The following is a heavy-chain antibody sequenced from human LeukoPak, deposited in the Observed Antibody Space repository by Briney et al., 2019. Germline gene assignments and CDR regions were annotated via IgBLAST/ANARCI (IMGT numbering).Heavy chain of an antibody. CDR3: ARHARFCTSTSCYVY. V-gene: IGHV4-4*09. D-gene: IGHD2-2*01. CDR1: GGSISTYY. CDR2: IYTSWSA. Sequence: PSETLSLTCTVSGGSISTYYWSWFRQPPGKGLEWIGYIYTSWSANYNSSLKSRVTISVDTSKSQFSLKLSSVAAADTAVYYCARHARFCTSTSCYVYWGQGTLVTVSS. J-gene: IGHJ4*02.